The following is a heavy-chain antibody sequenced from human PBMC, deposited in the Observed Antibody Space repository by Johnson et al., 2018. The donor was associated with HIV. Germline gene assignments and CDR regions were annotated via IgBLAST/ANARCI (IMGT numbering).Heavy chain of an antibody. CDR3: ARGDVGAFDI. V-gene: IGHV3-74*01. CDR1: GFTFSTYW. D-gene: IGHD1-26*01. Sequence: VQLVESGGGLVQPGGSLRLSCEASGFTFSTYWMHWVRQAPGKGLVWVSRINSDGRGTSYADSVKGRFTISRDNSKNTLYLQMNSLRAEDTAVYYCARGDVGAFDIWGQGTMVTVSS. CDR2: INSDGRGT. J-gene: IGHJ3*02.